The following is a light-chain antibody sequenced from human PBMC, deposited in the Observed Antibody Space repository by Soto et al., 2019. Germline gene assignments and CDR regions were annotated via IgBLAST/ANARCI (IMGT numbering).Light chain of an antibody. CDR2: GTS. V-gene: IGKV3-15*01. Sequence: ETLMTQSPATLSVSPGESATLSCRASQSITSDLAWYQQKPGQAPRLLIYGTSTRATGVPDRFSGSGSGTEFTLTISSPQFEDSAVYHCQQYNNWPLTFGGGTKGDIK. J-gene: IGKJ4*01. CDR1: QSITSD. CDR3: QQYNNWPLT.